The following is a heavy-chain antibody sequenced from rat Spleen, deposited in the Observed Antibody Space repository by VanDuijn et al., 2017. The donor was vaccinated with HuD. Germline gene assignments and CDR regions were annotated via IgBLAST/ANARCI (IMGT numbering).Heavy chain of an antibody. Sequence: EVQLVESGGGLVQPGGSLKLSCVASGFTFNNYWMTWIRQAPGKGLEWVASITNASGRTYYPDSVKGRFTISRDNAKSTLYLQMDSLRSEDTATYYCARVWGGYSEDYFDYWGQGVMVTVSS. CDR2: ITNASGRT. CDR1: GFTFNNYW. V-gene: IGHV5-31*01. CDR3: ARVWGGYSEDYFDY. J-gene: IGHJ2*01. D-gene: IGHD1-11*01.